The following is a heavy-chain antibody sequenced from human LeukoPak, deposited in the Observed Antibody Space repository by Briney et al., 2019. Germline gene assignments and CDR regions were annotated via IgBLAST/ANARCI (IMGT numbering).Heavy chain of an antibody. J-gene: IGHJ4*02. D-gene: IGHD6-6*01. CDR1: GYIFTSNW. V-gene: IGHV5-10-1*01. CDR3: ARRGRSSSNFDF. Sequence: GESLKISCKGSGYIFTSNWITWVRQMPGKGLEWMGMIDPTDSYTNYSPSFQGHVTISTDKSISTAYLHWTSLKASDTAIYYCARRGRSSSNFDFWGQGTLVTVSS. CDR2: IDPTDSYT.